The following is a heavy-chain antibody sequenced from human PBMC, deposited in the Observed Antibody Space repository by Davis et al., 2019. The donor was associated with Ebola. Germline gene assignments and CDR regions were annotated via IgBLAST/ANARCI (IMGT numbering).Heavy chain of an antibody. D-gene: IGHD4-17*01. CDR1: GFTFSSYG. CDR2: IWYDGSNK. J-gene: IGHJ2*01. Sequence: GGSLRLSCAASGFTFSSYGMHWVRQAPGKGLEWVAVIWYDGSNKYYADSVKGRFTISRDNAKNSLYLQMNSLRAEDTALYYCAKDTTVTVDWYFDLWGRGTLVTVSS. CDR3: AKDTTVTVDWYFDL. V-gene: IGHV3-33*03.